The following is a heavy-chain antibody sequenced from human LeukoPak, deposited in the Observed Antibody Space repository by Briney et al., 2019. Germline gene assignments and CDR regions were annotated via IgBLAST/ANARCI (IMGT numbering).Heavy chain of an antibody. Sequence: PGGSLRLSCAASGFTFSTYGMNWVRQAPGKGLEWVSYISHSSDAIYYPDSVKGRFTISRDNAKNSLYLQMNSLRDEDTAVYYCARASPSGYDYWGQGNLVTVSS. D-gene: IGHD3-22*01. CDR2: ISHSSDAI. J-gene: IGHJ4*02. V-gene: IGHV3-48*02. CDR3: ARASPSGYDY. CDR1: GFTFSTYG.